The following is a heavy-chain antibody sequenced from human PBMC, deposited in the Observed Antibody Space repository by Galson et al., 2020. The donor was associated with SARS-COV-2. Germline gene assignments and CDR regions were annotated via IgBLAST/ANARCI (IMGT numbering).Heavy chain of an antibody. V-gene: IGHV3-9*01. J-gene: IGHJ6*02. CDR1: GFTFDDYA. CDR2: ISWNSGSI. CDR3: AKDIAYYYGMDV. Sequence: TGGSLRLSCAASGFTFDDYAMHWVRQAPGKGLEWVSGISWNSGSIGYADSVKGRFTISRDNAKNSLYLQMNSLRAEDTALYYCAKDIAYYYGMDVWGQGTTVTVSS.